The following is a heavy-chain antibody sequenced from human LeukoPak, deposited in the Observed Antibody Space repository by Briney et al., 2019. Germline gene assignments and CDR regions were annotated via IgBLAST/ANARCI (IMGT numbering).Heavy chain of an antibody. Sequence: SETLSLTCTVSGGSISSYYWSWIRQPPGKGLEWIGYIYYSGSTNYNPSLKSRVTISVDTSKNQFSLKLSSVTAADTAVYYCARASYDSSGYYYPDAFDIWGQGTMVTVSS. J-gene: IGHJ3*02. CDR1: GGSISSYY. V-gene: IGHV4-59*01. CDR2: IYYSGST. D-gene: IGHD3-22*01. CDR3: ARASYDSSGYYYPDAFDI.